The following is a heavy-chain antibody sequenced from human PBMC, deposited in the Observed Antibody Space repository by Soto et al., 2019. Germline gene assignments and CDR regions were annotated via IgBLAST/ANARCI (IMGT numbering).Heavy chain of an antibody. V-gene: IGHV1-24*01. Sequence: ASVKVSCKVSGYTLTELSMHWVRQAPGKGLEWMGGFDPEDGETIYAQKFQGRVTMTEDTSTDTAYMELSSLRSEDTAVYYCATYYDILTGYYPFDYWGQGTLVTVSS. CDR2: FDPEDGET. CDR3: ATYYDILTGYYPFDY. J-gene: IGHJ4*02. D-gene: IGHD3-9*01. CDR1: GYTLTELS.